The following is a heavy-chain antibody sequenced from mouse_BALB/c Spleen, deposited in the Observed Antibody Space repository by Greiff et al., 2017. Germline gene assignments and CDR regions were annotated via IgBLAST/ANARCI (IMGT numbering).Heavy chain of an antibody. Sequence: VQLQQSGAELVKPGASVKLSCTASGFNIKDYYMHWVKQRPEQGLEWIGWIDPENGNTIYDPKFQGKASITADTSSNTAYLQLSSLTSEDTAVYYCARRLWSFYAMDYWGQGTSVTVSS. V-gene: IGHV14-1*02. CDR2: IDPENGNT. D-gene: IGHD1-1*02. CDR1: GFNIKDYY. CDR3: ARRLWSFYAMDY. J-gene: IGHJ4*01.